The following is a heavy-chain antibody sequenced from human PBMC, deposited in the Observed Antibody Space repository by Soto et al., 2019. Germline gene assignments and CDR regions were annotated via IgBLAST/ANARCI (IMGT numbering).Heavy chain of an antibody. Sequence: GGSLRLSCAASGFTFSSYSMNWVRQAPGKGLEWVSSISSSSSYIYYADSVKGRFTISRDNAKNSLYLQMNSLRAEDTAVYYCARDLSPRGYSYGYNYGMDVWGRGTTVTVSS. V-gene: IGHV3-21*01. CDR1: GFTFSSYS. J-gene: IGHJ6*02. D-gene: IGHD5-18*01. CDR3: ARDLSPRGYSYGYNYGMDV. CDR2: ISSSSSYI.